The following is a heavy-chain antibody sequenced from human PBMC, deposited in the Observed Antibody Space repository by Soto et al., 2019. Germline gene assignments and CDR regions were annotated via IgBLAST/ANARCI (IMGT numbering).Heavy chain of an antibody. CDR2: ISGSGGST. V-gene: IGHV3-23*01. Sequence: GGSLRLSCAASEFTFSAYAMNWVRQAPGKGLEWVSTISGSGGSTYYADSVKGRFTISRDNSKNTLYLQVNSLRAEDTAVYYCATPPYWYNSGWYVGFDYWGQGTLVTVSS. CDR3: ATPPYWYNSGWYVGFDY. J-gene: IGHJ4*02. D-gene: IGHD6-19*01. CDR1: EFTFSAYA.